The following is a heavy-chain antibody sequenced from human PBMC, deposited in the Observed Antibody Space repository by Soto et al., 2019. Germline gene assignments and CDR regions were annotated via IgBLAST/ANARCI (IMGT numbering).Heavy chain of an antibody. CDR2: INPNSGGT. D-gene: IGHD1-26*01. CDR1: GYTFTGYY. J-gene: IGHJ3*02. V-gene: IGHV1-2*04. CDR3: ARNSGSYYGAFDI. Sequence: GASVKVSCKASGYTFTGYYMHWVRQAPGQGLEWMGWINPNSGGTNYAQKFQGWVTMTRDTSISTAYMELSRVRSDDTAVYYCARNSGSYYGAFDIWGQGTIVTVSS.